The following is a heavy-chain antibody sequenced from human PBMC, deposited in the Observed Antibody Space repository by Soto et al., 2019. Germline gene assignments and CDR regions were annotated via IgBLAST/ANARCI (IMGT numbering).Heavy chain of an antibody. CDR1: GYSFTSYW. V-gene: IGHV5-10-1*01. CDR2: IDPSDSYT. Sequence: GESLKISCKGSGYSFTSYWVSWVRQMPGKGLEWMGRIDPSDSYTNYSPSFQGHVTISADKSISTAYLQWSSLKASDTAMYYCARHYYGSGSYPYYYYGMDVWGQGTTVTVSS. J-gene: IGHJ6*02. D-gene: IGHD3-10*01. CDR3: ARHYYGSGSYPYYYYGMDV.